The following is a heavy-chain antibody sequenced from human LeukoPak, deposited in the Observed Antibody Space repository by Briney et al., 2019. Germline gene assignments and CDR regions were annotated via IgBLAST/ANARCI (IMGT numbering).Heavy chain of an antibody. CDR1: GGSISSSSYY. V-gene: IGHV4-39*07. CDR2: IYYSGST. D-gene: IGHD6-19*01. CDR3: ARGGYSSGLYYFDY. Sequence: SETLSLTCTVSGGSISSSSYYWGWIRQPPGKGLEWIGSIYYSGSTYYNPSLKSRVTISVDTSKNQFSLKLSSMTAADTAVYYCARGGYSSGLYYFDYWGQGTLVTVSS. J-gene: IGHJ4*02.